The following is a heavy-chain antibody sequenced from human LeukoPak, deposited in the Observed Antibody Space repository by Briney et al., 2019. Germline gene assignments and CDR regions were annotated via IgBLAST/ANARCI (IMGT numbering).Heavy chain of an antibody. V-gene: IGHV3-23*01. J-gene: IGHJ4*02. CDR1: GFTFSSFA. CDR2: ISGSGGNT. Sequence: GGSLRLSCAASGFTFSSFAMSWVRQAPGKGLEWVSVISGSGGNTYYADSVKGRFTISRDNSKNTLYLQMNSLRAEDTAVYYCAKGRARIAAASDDGGQGTLVTVS. CDR3: AKGRARIAAASDD. D-gene: IGHD6-13*01.